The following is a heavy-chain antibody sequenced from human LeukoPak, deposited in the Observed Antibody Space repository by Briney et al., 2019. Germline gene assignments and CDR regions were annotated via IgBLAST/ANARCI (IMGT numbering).Heavy chain of an antibody. D-gene: IGHD1-26*01. CDR3: AKVGEEWELLQDY. CDR1: GFTFSSYA. V-gene: IGHV3-23*01. Sequence: GGSLRLSCAASGFTFSSYAMNWVRQAPGKGLEWVSAISGSGGSTYYADSVKGRFTISRDNSKNTLYLQMNSLRAEDTAVYYCAKVGEEWELLQDYWGQGTLVTVSS. J-gene: IGHJ4*02. CDR2: ISGSGGST.